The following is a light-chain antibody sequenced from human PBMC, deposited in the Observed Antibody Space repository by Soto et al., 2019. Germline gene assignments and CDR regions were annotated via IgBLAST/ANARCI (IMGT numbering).Light chain of an antibody. CDR2: AAS. CDR3: QQLNSYPPA. CDR1: QGISSY. J-gene: IGKJ4*01. Sequence: DIPLTQSPSFLSASVGDRVTITCRASQGISSYLAWYQQKPGKAPKLLIYAASTLQSGVPSRFSGSGSGTEFTLTISSLQPEDFATYYSQQLNSYPPAFGGGTKVEIK. V-gene: IGKV1-9*01.